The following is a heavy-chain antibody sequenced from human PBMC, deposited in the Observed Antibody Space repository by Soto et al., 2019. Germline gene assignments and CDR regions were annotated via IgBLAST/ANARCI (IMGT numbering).Heavy chain of an antibody. J-gene: IGHJ6*03. CDR3: ATGRTAVSPRGAMVYYYMDV. D-gene: IGHD2-8*01. Sequence: GGSLRLSCAASGFTFRSYSINWARQAPGKGLEWVSSISSSSSYIYYADSVKGRFTISRDNAKNSLYLQMNSLRAEDTAVYYCATGRTAVSPRGAMVYYYMDVWGNGTTVTVSS. V-gene: IGHV3-21*04. CDR2: ISSSSSYI. CDR1: GFTFRSYS.